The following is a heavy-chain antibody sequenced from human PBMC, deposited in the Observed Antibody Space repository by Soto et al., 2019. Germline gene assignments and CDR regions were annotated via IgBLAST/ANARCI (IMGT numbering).Heavy chain of an antibody. CDR2: ISAYNGNT. CDR3: ARDYSSGWLYYFDY. J-gene: IGHJ4*02. D-gene: IGHD6-19*01. CDR1: GYTFTSYG. Sequence: ASVKVSCKASGYTFTSYGISWVRQAPGQGLEWMGWISAYNGNTNYAQKLQGRVTMTTDTSTSTAYMELRSLTSDDTAVYYCARDYSSGWLYYFDYWGQGTLVTVSS. V-gene: IGHV1-18*04.